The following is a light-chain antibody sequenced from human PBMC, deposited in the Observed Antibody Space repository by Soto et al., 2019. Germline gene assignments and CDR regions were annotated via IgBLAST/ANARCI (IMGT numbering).Light chain of an antibody. J-gene: IGKJ1*01. Sequence: DIQMTQYPSTLSASVGERVTISCRASQSVNNWLAWYQRKPGKAPKLLIHDASTWESGIPSRFSGSGSGTEFTLTISSLQPDYFASYYCQQYNSYWTFGQGTKVEIK. V-gene: IGKV1-5*01. CDR2: DAS. CDR1: QSVNNW. CDR3: QQYNSYWT.